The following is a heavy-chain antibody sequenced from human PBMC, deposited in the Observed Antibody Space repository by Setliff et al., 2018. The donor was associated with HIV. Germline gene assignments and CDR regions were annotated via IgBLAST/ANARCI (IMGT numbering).Heavy chain of an antibody. D-gene: IGHD3-22*01. V-gene: IGHV4-39*01. CDR1: GGSVNSRNYF. J-gene: IGHJ5*02. Sequence: PSETLSLTCTVSGGSVNSRNYFWGWIRQPPGKGLEWIGTLYYSGEIRYNPSLKSRVTISVDTSKTQFSLNLNSVTAADTAVYYCVRHVDSDTSGHPDWFDPWGQGTLVTVSS. CDR2: LYYSGEI. CDR3: VRHVDSDTSGHPDWFDP.